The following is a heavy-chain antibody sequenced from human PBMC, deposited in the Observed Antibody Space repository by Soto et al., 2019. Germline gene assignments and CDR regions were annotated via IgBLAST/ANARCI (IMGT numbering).Heavy chain of an antibody. CDR1: GYSISSGYY. Sequence: SETLSLTCAVSGYSISSGYYWGWIRQPPGKGLEWIGSIYHSGSTYYNPSLKSRVTISVDTSKNPFSLKLSSVTSADTAVYYGSRVRSSPFSYFDYWGQGTLVTVSS. J-gene: IGHJ4*02. CDR3: SRVRSSPFSYFDY. CDR2: IYHSGST. V-gene: IGHV4-38-2*01.